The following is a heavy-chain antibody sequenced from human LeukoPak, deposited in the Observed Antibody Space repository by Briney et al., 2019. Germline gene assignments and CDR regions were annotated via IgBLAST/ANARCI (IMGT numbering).Heavy chain of an antibody. CDR1: GGSISSYY. Sequence: SETLSLTCTVSGGSISSYYWSWIRQPPGKGLEGIGYIYYSGSTNYNPSLKSRVSISVDTSKNQFSLKLSSVTAADTAVYYCARSGRGYSYGYFDYWGQGTLVTVSS. CDR2: IYYSGST. D-gene: IGHD5-18*01. J-gene: IGHJ4*02. V-gene: IGHV4-59*01. CDR3: ARSGRGYSYGYFDY.